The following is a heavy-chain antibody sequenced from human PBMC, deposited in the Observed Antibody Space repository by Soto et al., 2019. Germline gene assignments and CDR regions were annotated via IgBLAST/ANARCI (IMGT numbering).Heavy chain of an antibody. J-gene: IGHJ6*02. CDR3: ARGVRLQLWASHYGMDV. V-gene: IGHV1-2*04. CDR2: INPNSGGT. CDR1: GYTFTGYY. D-gene: IGHD5-18*01. Sequence: ASVKVSCKASGYTFTGYYMYWVRQAPGQGLEWMGWINPNSGGTNCAQKFQGWVTMTRDTSISTAYMELSRLRSDDTAVYYCARGVRLQLWASHYGMDVWGQGTTVTVSS.